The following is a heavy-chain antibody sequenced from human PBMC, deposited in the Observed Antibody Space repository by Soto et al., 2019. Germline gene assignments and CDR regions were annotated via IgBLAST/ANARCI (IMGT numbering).Heavy chain of an antibody. CDR1: GDSIRNRNYY. CDR2: RYDDASP. J-gene: IGHJ4*02. Sequence: QLPLQESGPGLVKPSETLSLSCSVSGDSIRNRNYYWAWIRQPPGKGLEWIVSRYDDASPFYNPSPKRRVTISRDTSKKQLSLKVTSVTAADTAVYYCARGIYLGPSVYYLDFWGQGTLVTVSS. D-gene: IGHD3-22*01. V-gene: IGHV4-39*01. CDR3: ARGIYLGPSVYYLDF.